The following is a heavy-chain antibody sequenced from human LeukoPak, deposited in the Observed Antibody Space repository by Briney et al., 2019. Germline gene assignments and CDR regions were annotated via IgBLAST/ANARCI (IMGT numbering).Heavy chain of an antibody. CDR1: GFPFSSFG. Sequence: PGRSLRLSCAASGFPFSSFGMHWVRQAPGKGLEWVSYISSSGTTIYYADSVKGRFTISRDNAKNSLYLQMNSLRAEDTAVYYCARAEGVRGVDRMYYKYMDVWGEGTTVTISS. V-gene: IGHV3-48*04. CDR2: ISSSGTTI. J-gene: IGHJ6*03. D-gene: IGHD3-10*01. CDR3: ARAEGVRGVDRMYYKYMDV.